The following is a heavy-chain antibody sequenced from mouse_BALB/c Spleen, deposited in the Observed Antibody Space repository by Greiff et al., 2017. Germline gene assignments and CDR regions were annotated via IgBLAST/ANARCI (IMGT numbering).Heavy chain of an antibody. CDR3: TRSEWANYYGSMDY. V-gene: IGHV1S81*02. CDR2: INPSNGGT. D-gene: IGHD1-2*01. Sequence: QVQLKQSGAELVKPGASVKLSCKASGYTFTSYYMYWVKQRPGQGLEWIGEINPSNGGTNFNEKFKSKATLTVDKSSSTAYMQLSSLTSEDSAVYYCTRSEWANYYGSMDYWGQGTSVTVSS. CDR1: GYTFTSYY. J-gene: IGHJ4*01.